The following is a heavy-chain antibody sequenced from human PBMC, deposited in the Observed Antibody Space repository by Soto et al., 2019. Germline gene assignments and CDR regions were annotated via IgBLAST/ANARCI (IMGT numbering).Heavy chain of an antibody. Sequence: QVQLVESGGGVVQPGRSLRLSCAASGFIFSNYVMYWVPQAPGKGLEWVAFMSYDGTTKSYADSVKGRFTISRDNSQNTLYLQMNSLRPEDTGVYYCAREVLWSRYFDYWGQGTLVTVSS. CDR1: GFIFSNYV. CDR3: AREVLWSRYFDY. V-gene: IGHV3-30-3*01. J-gene: IGHJ4*02. CDR2: MSYDGTTK. D-gene: IGHD3-10*01.